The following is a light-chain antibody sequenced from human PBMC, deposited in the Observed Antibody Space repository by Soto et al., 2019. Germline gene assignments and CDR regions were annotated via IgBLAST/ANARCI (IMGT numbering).Light chain of an antibody. Sequence: QTVVTQEPSFSVSPGGTVTLTCGLTSGSLSTTYYPSWYQQTPGQAPRTLIYSTNIRSSGVPDRFSGSILGNKAALTITGAQADDESDYHCMLYMSGGLVVFGGGTKLTVL. J-gene: IGLJ2*01. CDR2: STN. CDR3: MLYMSGGLVV. V-gene: IGLV8-61*01. CDR1: SGSLSTTYY.